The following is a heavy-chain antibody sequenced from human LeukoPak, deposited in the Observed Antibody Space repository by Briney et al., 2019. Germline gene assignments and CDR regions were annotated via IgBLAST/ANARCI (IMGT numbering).Heavy chain of an antibody. CDR3: ARDLAVVAATGLDP. CDR1: GGSISSYY. Sequence: SETLSLTCTVSGGSISSYYWSWIRQPAGKGLEWIGRIYTSGSTNYNPSLKSRVTMSVDTSKNQFSLKLSSVTAADTAVYYCARDLAVVAATGLDPWGQGTLVTVSS. D-gene: IGHD2-15*01. V-gene: IGHV4-4*07. CDR2: IYTSGST. J-gene: IGHJ5*02.